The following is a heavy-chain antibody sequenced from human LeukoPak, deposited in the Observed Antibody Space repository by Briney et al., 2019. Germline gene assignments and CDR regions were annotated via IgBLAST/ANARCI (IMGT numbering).Heavy chain of an antibody. Sequence: GGSLRLSCAASGFTFSSYWMSWVRQAPGKGLEWVSSISSSSSYIYYADSVEGRFTISRDNAKNSLYLQMNSLRAEDTAVYYCARIYSSSSSRGAFDIWGQGTMVTVSS. V-gene: IGHV3-21*01. CDR3: ARIYSSSSSRGAFDI. CDR2: ISSSSSYI. D-gene: IGHD6-6*01. J-gene: IGHJ3*02. CDR1: GFTFSSYW.